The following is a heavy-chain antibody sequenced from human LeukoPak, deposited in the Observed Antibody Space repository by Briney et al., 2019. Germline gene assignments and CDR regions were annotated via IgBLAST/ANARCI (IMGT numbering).Heavy chain of an antibody. CDR1: GFTFSNSW. Sequence: GGSLRLSCAASGFTFSNSWMHWVRHAPGKGLVWVSRSNPDGSSTTYADSVQGRFTISRDNAKNTLYLQMNSLRAEDTAIYFCARGVNGNSDYWGQGTLVTVSS. V-gene: IGHV3-74*01. CDR2: SNPDGSST. D-gene: IGHD2-8*01. J-gene: IGHJ4*02. CDR3: ARGVNGNSDY.